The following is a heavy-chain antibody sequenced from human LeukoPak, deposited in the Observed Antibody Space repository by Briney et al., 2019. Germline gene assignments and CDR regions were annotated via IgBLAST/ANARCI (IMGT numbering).Heavy chain of an antibody. V-gene: IGHV1-69*04. D-gene: IGHD2-2*01. CDR3: AGRYCSSTSCYFAPPLDY. CDR2: IIPILGIA. CDR1: GGTLSSYA. Sequence: SVKVSCKASGGTLSSYAISWVRQAPGQGLEWMGRIIPILGIANYAQKFQGRVTITADKSTSTAYMELSSLRSEDTAVYYCAGRYCSSTSCYFAPPLDYWGQGTLVTVSS. J-gene: IGHJ4*02.